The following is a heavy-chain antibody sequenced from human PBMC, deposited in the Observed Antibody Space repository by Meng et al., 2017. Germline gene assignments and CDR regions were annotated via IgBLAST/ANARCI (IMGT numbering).Heavy chain of an antibody. D-gene: IGHD2-2*01. V-gene: IGHV1-69*04. Sequence: SVKVSCKASGGTFSSYTNSWVRQAPGQGLEWMGRIIPILGIANYAQKFQGRVTITAEKSTSTAYMELSSLRSEDTAVYYCARDLGLGYCSSTSCFEAFDIWGQGTMVTVSS. CDR2: IIPILGIA. J-gene: IGHJ3*02. CDR1: GGTFSSYT. CDR3: ARDLGLGYCSSTSCFEAFDI.